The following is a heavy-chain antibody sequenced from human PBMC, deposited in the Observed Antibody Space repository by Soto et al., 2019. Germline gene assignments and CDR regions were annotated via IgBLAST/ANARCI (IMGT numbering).Heavy chain of an antibody. CDR1: GGSFSGYY. CDR3: VRERGSGSFYNGGLSH. CDR2: INHSGST. D-gene: IGHD3-10*01. V-gene: IGHV4-34*01. Sequence: SSETLSLTCAVYGGSFSGYYWSWIRQPPGKGREWIGEINHSGSTNYNPSLRSRVSMSVDTSKDQFSLRLTSVTAADTAVYYCVRERGSGSFYNGGLSHWGQGTLVTVSS. J-gene: IGHJ4*02.